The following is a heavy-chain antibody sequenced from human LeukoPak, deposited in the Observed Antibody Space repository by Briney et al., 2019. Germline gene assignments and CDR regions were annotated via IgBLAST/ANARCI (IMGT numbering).Heavy chain of an antibody. D-gene: IGHD3-22*01. CDR3: SKSYYYDSTSSFDF. J-gene: IGHJ4*02. Sequence: PGGSLRLSCTTSGFTFGDYAMNWFRQAPGKGLEWVGFIGSKVYGGTTEYAASVKGRFIISRDDSKSIAYLQINSLKTEDTGVYYCSKSYYYDSTSSFDFWGQGTLVTVSS. CDR2: IGSKVYGGTT. CDR1: GFTFGDYA. V-gene: IGHV3-49*03.